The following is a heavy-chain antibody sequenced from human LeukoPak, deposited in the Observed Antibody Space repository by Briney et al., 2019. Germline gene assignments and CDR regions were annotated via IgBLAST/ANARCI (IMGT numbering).Heavy chain of an antibody. Sequence: ASETLSLTCTVSGGSISSSSYYWGWIRQPPGKGLEWIGSIYYSGSTYYNPSLKSRVTISVDTSKNQFSLQLNSVTPEDTAVYYCARDGPGTGAFDIWGQGTMVTVSS. D-gene: IGHD1/OR15-1a*01. CDR1: GGSISSSSYY. CDR2: IYYSGST. CDR3: ARDGPGTGAFDI. J-gene: IGHJ3*02. V-gene: IGHV4-39*07.